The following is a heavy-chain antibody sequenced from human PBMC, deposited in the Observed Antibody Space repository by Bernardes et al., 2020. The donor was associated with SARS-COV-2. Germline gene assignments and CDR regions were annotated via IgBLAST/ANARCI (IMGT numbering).Heavy chain of an antibody. D-gene: IGHD6-13*01. J-gene: IGHJ6*02. Sequence: PEPLSLICEIYGRCFSGYYWSWRRQPPGKGLDWIGETSHGGSTNYNPSVKSLDIISVETSKNQFFLRLSSVTAADTAVYYCARHSSSFAYYGLDVWGQGTTVAVSS. V-gene: IGHV4-34*01. CDR1: GRCFSGYY. CDR2: TSHGGST. CDR3: ARHSSSFAYYGLDV.